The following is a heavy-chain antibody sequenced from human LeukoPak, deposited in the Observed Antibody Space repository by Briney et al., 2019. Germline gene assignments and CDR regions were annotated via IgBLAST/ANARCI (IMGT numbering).Heavy chain of an antibody. CDR2: ISSSSSTI. CDR3: ARVFYGSGDDAFDI. J-gene: IGHJ3*02. Sequence: GGSLRLSCAASGFTFSSYSMNWVRQAPGKGLEWVSYISSSSSTIYYADSVKGRFTISRDNAKNSLYLQMNSLRAEDTAVYYCARVFYGSGDDAFDIWGQGTMVTVSS. D-gene: IGHD3-10*01. CDR1: GFTFSSYS. V-gene: IGHV3-48*04.